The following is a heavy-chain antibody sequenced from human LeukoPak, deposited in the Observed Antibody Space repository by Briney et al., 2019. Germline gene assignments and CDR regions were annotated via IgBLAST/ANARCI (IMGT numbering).Heavy chain of an antibody. V-gene: IGHV1-69*05. CDR1: GGTFSSYA. J-gene: IGHJ6*02. Sequence: SVKVSCKASGGTFSSYAISWVRQAPGQGLEWMGGIIPIFGTANYAQKFQGRVTMTRDTSTSTVYMELSSLRSEDTAVYYCARDKRPDAPYDSSGYYNYYYGMDVWGQGTTVTVSS. D-gene: IGHD3-22*01. CDR2: IIPIFGTA. CDR3: ARDKRPDAPYDSSGYYNYYYGMDV.